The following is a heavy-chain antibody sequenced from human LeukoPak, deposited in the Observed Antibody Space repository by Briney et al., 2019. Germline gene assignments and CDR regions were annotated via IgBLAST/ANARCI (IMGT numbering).Heavy chain of an antibody. Sequence: ASVKVSCKVSGYTLTELSMHWVRQAPGKGLEWMGWINPNSGGTNYAQKFQGRVTMTRDTSISTAYMELSRLRSDDTAVYYCARGGIAARRWSLYWGQGTLVTVSS. CDR1: GYTLTELS. D-gene: IGHD6-6*01. J-gene: IGHJ4*02. CDR3: ARGGIAARRWSLY. CDR2: INPNSGGT. V-gene: IGHV1-2*02.